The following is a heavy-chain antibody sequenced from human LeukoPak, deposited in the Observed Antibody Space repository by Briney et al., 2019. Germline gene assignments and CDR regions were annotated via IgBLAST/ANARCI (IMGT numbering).Heavy chain of an antibody. D-gene: IGHD3-10*01. CDR2: IYTSGST. V-gene: IGHV4-4*09. J-gene: IGHJ6*03. CDR1: GGSISSYY. CDR3: ARLTMVRGALYYYYYYMDD. Sequence: SETPSLTCTVSGGSISSYYWSWIRQPPGKGLEWIGYIYTSGSTNYNPSLKSRVTISVDTSKNQFSLKLSSVTAADTAVYYCARLTMVRGALYYYYYYMDDWGKGTTVTVSS.